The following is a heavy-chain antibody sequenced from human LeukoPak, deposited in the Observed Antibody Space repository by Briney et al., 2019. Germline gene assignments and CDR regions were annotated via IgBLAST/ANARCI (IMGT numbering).Heavy chain of an antibody. D-gene: IGHD2-21*02. V-gene: IGHV4-39*01. CDR2: VYYSGTA. J-gene: IGHJ5*02. CDR3: ARQKRLLPNWFDP. CDR1: GGSINSDRYY. Sequence: PSETLSLTCAVSGGSINSDRYYWAWIRQPPGKGLEWIGSVYYSGTAYYGPSLTARVTISVDTSDNHFSLELRSVTATDTAVYYCARQKRLLPNWFDPWGQGTLVTVSS.